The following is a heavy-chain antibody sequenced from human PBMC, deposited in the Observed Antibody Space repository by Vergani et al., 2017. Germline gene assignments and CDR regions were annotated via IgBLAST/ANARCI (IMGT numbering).Heavy chain of an antibody. D-gene: IGHD7-27*01. Sequence: EVQLLESGGGLVQPGGSLRLSCAASGFTFSSYAMSWVRQAPGKGLEWVSAISSSGGSTYYADSVKGRFTISRDNSKNTLYLQMNSLRAEDTAIYYCARNWGPHEYWYFDLWGRGTLVTVSS. CDR1: GFTFSSYA. CDR3: ARNWGPHEYWYFDL. J-gene: IGHJ2*01. V-gene: IGHV3-23*01. CDR2: ISSSGGST.